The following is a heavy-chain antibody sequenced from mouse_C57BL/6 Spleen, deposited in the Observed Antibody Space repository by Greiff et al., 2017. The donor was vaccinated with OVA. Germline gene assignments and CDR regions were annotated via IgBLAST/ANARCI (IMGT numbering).Heavy chain of an antibody. Sequence: QVQLQQPGAELVRPGSSVKLSCKASGYTFTSYWMHWVKQRPIQGLEWIGNIDPSDSETHYNQKFKDKATLTVDKSSSTAYMQLSSLTSEDSAVYYCARRGLYYYGSSYDAMDYWGQGTSVTVSS. J-gene: IGHJ4*01. D-gene: IGHD1-1*01. CDR1: GYTFTSYW. CDR2: IDPSDSET. V-gene: IGHV1-52*01. CDR3: ARRGLYYYGSSYDAMDY.